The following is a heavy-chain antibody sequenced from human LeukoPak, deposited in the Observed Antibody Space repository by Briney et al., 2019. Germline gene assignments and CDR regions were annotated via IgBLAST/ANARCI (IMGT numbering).Heavy chain of an antibody. J-gene: IGHJ4*02. CDR2: ISYDGNNK. V-gene: IGHV3-30*04. D-gene: IGHD2-2*02. Sequence: GGSLRLSCAVSGFTFSSYAMSWVRQAPGKGLEWVAVISYDGNNKYYADSVKGRFTISRDNSKNTLYLQMNSLRAEDTAVYYCARGIAGYCSSTSCYRGVTDWGQGTLVTVSS. CDR1: GFTFSSYA. CDR3: ARGIAGYCSSTSCYRGVTD.